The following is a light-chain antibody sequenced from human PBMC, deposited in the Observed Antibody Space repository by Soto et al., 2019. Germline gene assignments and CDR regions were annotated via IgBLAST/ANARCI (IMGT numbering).Light chain of an antibody. Sequence: DIQMTQSPSSLSASVGDRVTITCQASQDISNRLNWYQQKPGKAPKLLINDASNLEAGVPSRFSGSGSGTDFTFTISSLQPEDIATYYCQQYVNLVTFVGGTKLEIK. CDR1: QDISNR. V-gene: IGKV1-33*01. CDR3: QQYVNLVT. CDR2: DAS. J-gene: IGKJ4*01.